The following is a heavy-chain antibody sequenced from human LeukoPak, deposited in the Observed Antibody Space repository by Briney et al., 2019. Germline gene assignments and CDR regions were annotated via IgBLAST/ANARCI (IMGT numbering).Heavy chain of an antibody. V-gene: IGHV3-53*05. D-gene: IGHD1-26*01. Sequence: GGSLRLSCVASGFTVSTNYMSWVRQAPGKGLEWVSVIYSGGSTYYADSVRGRFTISRDNSKNTLYLQMNSLRAEDTAVYYCAKAGGSLDYWGQGTLVTVSS. J-gene: IGHJ4*02. CDR1: GFTVSTNY. CDR3: AKAGGSLDY. CDR2: IYSGGST.